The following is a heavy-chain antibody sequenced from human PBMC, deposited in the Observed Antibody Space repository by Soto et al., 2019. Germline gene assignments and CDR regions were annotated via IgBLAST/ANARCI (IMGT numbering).Heavy chain of an antibody. V-gene: IGHV3-33*01. CDR1: GFSFCDYA. CDR2: IWHIGNSK. D-gene: IGHD1-1*01. Sequence: QVQLVESGGGVVQPGTSLRLSCATSGFSFCDYAMHWVRQPAGKGLEWVAVIWHIGNSKYYADSGKGRFTISRDNFKNPLDLQMNTLETEDTTMYFCQRGQAIRTVYHNDPGMDVWGQGTTVNAS. CDR3: QRGQAIRTVYHNDPGMDV. J-gene: IGHJ6*01.